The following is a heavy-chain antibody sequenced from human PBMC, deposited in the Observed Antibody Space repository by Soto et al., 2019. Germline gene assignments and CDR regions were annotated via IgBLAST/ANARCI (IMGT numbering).Heavy chain of an antibody. J-gene: IGHJ4*02. CDR3: ANYGSGSPSATYFDY. CDR1: GGSISSSSYY. D-gene: IGHD3-10*01. Sequence: SETLSLTCTVSGGSISSSSYYWGWIRQPPGKGLEWIGSIYYSGSTYYNPSLKSRVTISVDTSKNQFSLKLSSVTAADTAVYYCANYGSGSPSATYFDYWGQGTLVTVSS. V-gene: IGHV4-39*01. CDR2: IYYSGST.